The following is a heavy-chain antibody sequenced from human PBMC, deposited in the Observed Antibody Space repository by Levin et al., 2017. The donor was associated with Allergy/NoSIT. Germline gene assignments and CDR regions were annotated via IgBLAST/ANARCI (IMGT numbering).Heavy chain of an antibody. D-gene: IGHD3-9*01. CDR2: IYYSGET. CDR1: GGSTRLGGYY. CDR3: VRAQTSYVSPFDF. Sequence: TSETLSLTCSVSGGSTRLGGYYWGWIRQHPVKGLEWLGYIYYSGETFYNPSVESRLVISHDTSENQFSLKLTSLTAADTAVYYCVRAQTSYVSPFDFWGPGTLVTVSS. V-gene: IGHV4-31*03. J-gene: IGHJ4*02.